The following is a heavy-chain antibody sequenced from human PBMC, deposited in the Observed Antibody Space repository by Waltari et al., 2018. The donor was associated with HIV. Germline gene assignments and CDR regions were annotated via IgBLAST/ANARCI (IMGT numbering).Heavy chain of an antibody. V-gene: IGHV4-39*07. CDR3: ARAVPIAATGMDYFDP. D-gene: IGHD6-13*01. CDR2: IFHSRNT. CDR1: SGSISILSNTYY. J-gene: IGHJ4*02. Sequence: QLQLQESGPGLVRPSETLSLTCTVSSGSISILSNTYYWAWIRQPPGKGLECIVSIFHSRNTYYNPSLKSRLTISIDTSKSQISLKLRSVTAADTAVYYCARAVPIAATGMDYFDPWGQGTLVTVSS.